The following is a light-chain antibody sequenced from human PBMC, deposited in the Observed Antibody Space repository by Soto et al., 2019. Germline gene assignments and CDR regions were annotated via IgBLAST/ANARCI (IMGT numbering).Light chain of an antibody. J-gene: IGKJ1*01. CDR1: QGISSY. CDR2: DAS. CDR3: QESYSTS. V-gene: IGKV1-8*01. Sequence: AIRMTQSPSSLSASTGDRVTITCRASQGISSYLAWYQQKPGKAPKLLIYDASSLESGVPSRFSGSGSGTDFTLTISSLQPEDIATYYCQESYSTSFGQGTKVDIK.